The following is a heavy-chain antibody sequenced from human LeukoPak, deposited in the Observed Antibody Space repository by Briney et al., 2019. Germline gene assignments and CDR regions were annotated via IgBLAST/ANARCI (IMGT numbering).Heavy chain of an antibody. CDR3: AKDFSSGWFGELLFGVWFDY. D-gene: IGHD3-10*01. J-gene: IGHJ4*02. CDR2: IDYDGGSG. V-gene: IGHV3-23*01. CDR1: GFTLSSCE. Sequence: GGSLRLSCTVSGFTLSSCEMSWIRQAPGKGLEWVSSIDYDGGSGHYADSVKGRFTISRDNSNNTLFLHLNSLRGEDTAVYYCAKDFSSGWFGELLFGVWFDYWGQGTLVTVSS.